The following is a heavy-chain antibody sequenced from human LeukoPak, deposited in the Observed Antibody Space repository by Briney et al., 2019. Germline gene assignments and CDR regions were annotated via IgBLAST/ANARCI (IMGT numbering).Heavy chain of an antibody. CDR2: IIPIFGTA. Sequence: SVKVSYKASGGTFSSYAISWVRQAPGQGLEWMGGIIPIFGTANYAQKFQGRVTITADESTSTAYMELSSLRSEDMAVYYCARDQGYCGGDCYSTFDYWGQGTLVTVSS. CDR3: ARDQGYCGGDCYSTFDY. V-gene: IGHV1-69*01. J-gene: IGHJ4*02. CDR1: GGTFSSYA. D-gene: IGHD2-21*02.